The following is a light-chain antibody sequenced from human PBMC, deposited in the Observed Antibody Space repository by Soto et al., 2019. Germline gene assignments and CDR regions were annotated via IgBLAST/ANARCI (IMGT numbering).Light chain of an antibody. V-gene: IGLV2-23*02. CDR2: EVS. CDR3: CSYAGSSTHYV. Sequence: QFVLTRPASVSGSPGQSITISCTGTSSDVGSYNLVSWYQQHPGKAPKLMIYEVSKRPSGVSNRFSGSKSGNTASLTISGLQAEDEADYYCCSYAGSSTHYVFGTGTKVTVL. J-gene: IGLJ1*01. CDR1: SSDVGSYNL.